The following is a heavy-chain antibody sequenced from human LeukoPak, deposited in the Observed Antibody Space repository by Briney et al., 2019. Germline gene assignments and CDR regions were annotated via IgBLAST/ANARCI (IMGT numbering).Heavy chain of an antibody. V-gene: IGHV3-21*01. CDR1: GCTFSSYS. CDR2: ISVRSNYI. D-gene: IGHD3-22*01. CDR3: VRLRRNSDTSGFYYYYDF. Sequence: GGSLRLSCVASGCTFSSYSINWVRHAPGKGLEWVSSISVRSNYIYYADSVRGRLSISRDDARDSLYLQMNSLRAEDTAVYFCVRLRRNSDTSGFYYYYDFWGQGTLVTVSS. J-gene: IGHJ4*02.